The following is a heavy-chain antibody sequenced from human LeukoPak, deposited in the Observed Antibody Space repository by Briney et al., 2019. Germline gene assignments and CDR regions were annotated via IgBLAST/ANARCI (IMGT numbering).Heavy chain of an antibody. CDR3: ARDFKAVAGTGVRYYFDY. J-gene: IGHJ4*02. CDR2: ISAYNGNT. V-gene: IGHV1-18*01. D-gene: IGHD6-19*01. CDR1: GYTFTSYG. Sequence: ASVKVSCKASGYTFTSYGISWVRQAPGQGLEWMGWISAYNGNTNYAQKLQGRVTMTTDTSTSTAYMELRSLRSDDTAVYYCARDFKAVAGTGVRYYFDYWGQGTLVTVSS.